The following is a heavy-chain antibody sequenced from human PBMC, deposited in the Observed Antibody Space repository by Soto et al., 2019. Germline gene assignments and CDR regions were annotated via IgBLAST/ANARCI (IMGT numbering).Heavy chain of an antibody. D-gene: IGHD1-26*01. CDR1: GYTFTGYY. Sequence: ASVKVSCKASGYTFTGYYMHWVRQAPGQGLEWMGWINPNSGGTNYAQKFQGWVTMTSDTSISTAYMELRRLRSDDTAVYYCARDSSFYSGSPDLVYYYYGMDVWGQGTTVTVSS. CDR3: ARDSSFYSGSPDLVYYYYGMDV. V-gene: IGHV1-2*04. J-gene: IGHJ6*02. CDR2: INPNSGGT.